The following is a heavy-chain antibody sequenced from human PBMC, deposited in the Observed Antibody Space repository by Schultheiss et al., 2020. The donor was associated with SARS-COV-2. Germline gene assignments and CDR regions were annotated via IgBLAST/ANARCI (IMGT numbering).Heavy chain of an antibody. J-gene: IGHJ6*02. D-gene: IGHD6-13*01. Sequence: ASVKVSCKASGYTFTSYAMHWVRQAPGQRLEWMGWINAGNGNTKYSQKFQGRVTITRDTSASTAYMELSSLRSEDTAVYYCARDHRRIAAAGKEPYYYGMDVWGQGTTVTVSS. CDR1: GYTFTSYA. V-gene: IGHV1-3*01. CDR3: ARDHRRIAAAGKEPYYYGMDV. CDR2: INAGNGNT.